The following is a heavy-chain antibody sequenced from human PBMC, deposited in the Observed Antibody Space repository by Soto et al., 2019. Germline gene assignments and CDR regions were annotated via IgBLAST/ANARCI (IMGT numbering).Heavy chain of an antibody. CDR1: GFTFSSYA. D-gene: IGHD3-22*01. J-gene: IGHJ1*01. V-gene: IGHV3-23*01. CDR2: MSGSGGNT. CDR3: AFPLHWCYMIPFQH. Sequence: EVQLLESGGGLVQPGGSLRLSCVASGFTFSSYAMSWVRQAPGKGLEWVSAMSGSGGNTYYADSVKGRVTISRDSSENTLYLPMNSLKLQNTAVYDCAFPLHWCYMIPFQHCGQGTLVTVFS.